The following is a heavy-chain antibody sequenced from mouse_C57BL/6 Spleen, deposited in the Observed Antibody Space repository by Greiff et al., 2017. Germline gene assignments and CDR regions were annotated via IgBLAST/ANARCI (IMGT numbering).Heavy chain of an antibody. V-gene: IGHV3-6*01. D-gene: IGHD1-1*01. CDR1: GYSITSGYY. Sequence: EVKLVESGPGLVKPSQSLSLTCSVTGYSITSGYYWNWIRQFPGNKLECMGYISYDGSNNYNPSLKNRISITRDTSKNQFFLKLNSVTTEDTATYYCARDDYYGSSWFAYWGQGTLVTVSA. CDR2: ISYDGSN. J-gene: IGHJ3*01. CDR3: ARDDYYGSSWFAY.